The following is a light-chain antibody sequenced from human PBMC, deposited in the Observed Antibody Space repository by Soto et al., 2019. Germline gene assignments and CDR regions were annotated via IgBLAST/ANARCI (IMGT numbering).Light chain of an antibody. Sequence: EIVLTQSPGTLSLSPGERATLSCRASQSVSSSYLAWYQQKPGQAPRLLIYGASSRATGIPDRFSGSGSGTDFTLTINRLEPEDFAVYYCQQYGSSPFTLGQGTRLEIK. V-gene: IGKV3-20*01. CDR3: QQYGSSPFT. CDR1: QSVSSSY. J-gene: IGKJ5*01. CDR2: GAS.